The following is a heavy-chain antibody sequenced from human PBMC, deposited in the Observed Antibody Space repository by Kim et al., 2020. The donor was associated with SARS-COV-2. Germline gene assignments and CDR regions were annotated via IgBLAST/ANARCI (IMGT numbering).Heavy chain of an antibody. Sequence: ASVKVSCKTSGYTFTDYYMHWVRQAPGQGLEWMGWIDPNSGGTRFSQKFQGRVTVTRDTSISTAYMELSGLRSDDTVVYYCSKSRAFDYWGQGTLVTVSS. CDR3: SKSRAFDY. V-gene: IGHV1-2*02. J-gene: IGHJ4*02. D-gene: IGHD1-26*01. CDR1: GYTFTDYY. CDR2: IDPNSGGT.